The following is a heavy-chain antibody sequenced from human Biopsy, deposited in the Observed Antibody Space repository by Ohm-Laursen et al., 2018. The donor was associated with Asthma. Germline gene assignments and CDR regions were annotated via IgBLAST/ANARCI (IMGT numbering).Heavy chain of an antibody. D-gene: IGHD3-3*01. V-gene: IGHV3-30*18. CDR1: GFSFSEFV. J-gene: IGHJ6*02. CDR2: ISYDGSTK. Sequence: SLRLSCTASGFSFSEFVMHWVRQAPGKGLEWVAVISYDGSTKYYADSVKGRLTISRDNSKNTLYLQMNSLRAEDTAVYYCAKDTEGRYDFWSGLSYNYYGMDVWGQGTTVTVSS. CDR3: AKDTEGRYDFWSGLSYNYYGMDV.